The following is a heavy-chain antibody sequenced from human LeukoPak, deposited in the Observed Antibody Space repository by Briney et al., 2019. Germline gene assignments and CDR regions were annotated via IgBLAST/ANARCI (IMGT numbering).Heavy chain of an antibody. J-gene: IGHJ4*02. V-gene: IGHV4-34*01. CDR1: GGSFSGYY. D-gene: IGHD3-10*01. Sequence: SETLSLTCAVYGGSFSGYYWSWIRQPPGKGLEWIGEINHSGSTNYNPSLKSRVTISVDTSKNQFSLRLSSVTAADTAVYYCARRRSSGSYYKIWGQGTLVTVSS. CDR2: INHSGST. CDR3: ARRRSSGSYYKI.